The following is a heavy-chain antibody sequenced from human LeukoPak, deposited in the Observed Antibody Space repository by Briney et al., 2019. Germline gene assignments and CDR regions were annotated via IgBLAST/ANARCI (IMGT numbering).Heavy chain of an antibody. V-gene: IGHV1-2*02. J-gene: IGHJ6*03. Sequence: ASVKVSCKASGYTFTGYYMHWVRQAPGQGLEWMGWINPNSGGTNYAQKFQGRVTMTGDTSISTAYMELSRLRSDDTAVYYCARVHKWGYYYMDVWGKGTTVTVSS. CDR2: INPNSGGT. CDR3: ARVHKWGYYYMDV. D-gene: IGHD7-27*01. CDR1: GYTFTGYY.